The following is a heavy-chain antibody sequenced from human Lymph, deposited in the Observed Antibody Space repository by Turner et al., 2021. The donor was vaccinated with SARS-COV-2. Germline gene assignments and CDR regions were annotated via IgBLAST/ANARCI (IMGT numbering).Heavy chain of an antibody. Sequence: EVQLLESGGDLVQPGGSLRLSCAASGLPFSSYAMSWVRQAPGKGLEWVSAISSTGVSTYYADSVKGRFTISRDNSKNTLYLQMNSLRAEDTAVYYCAKDPNWYVLSAVDYWGQGTLVTVSS. V-gene: IGHV3-23*01. J-gene: IGHJ4*02. CDR3: AKDPNWYVLSAVDY. CDR2: ISSTGVST. D-gene: IGHD1-1*01. CDR1: GLPFSSYA.